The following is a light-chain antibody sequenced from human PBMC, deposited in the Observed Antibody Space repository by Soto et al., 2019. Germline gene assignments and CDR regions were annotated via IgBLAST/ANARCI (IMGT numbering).Light chain of an antibody. CDR1: QSVRSN. CDR2: GAS. V-gene: IGKV3-15*01. J-gene: IGKJ2*01. CDR3: QQYNNWPMYT. Sequence: IVMTHSPATLSVAPVERGTLSCRASQSVRSNLAWYQQKPGQAPRLLISGASTRATGIPARFSGSGSGTEFTLTISSLQSEDFAVYYCQQYNNWPMYTFGQGTKLEI.